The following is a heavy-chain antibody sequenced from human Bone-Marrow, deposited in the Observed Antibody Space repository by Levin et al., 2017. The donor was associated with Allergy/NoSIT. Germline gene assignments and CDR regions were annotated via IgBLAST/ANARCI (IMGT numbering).Heavy chain of an antibody. CDR2: IKSKTDGGTT. J-gene: IGHJ4*02. CDR1: GFTFSDAW. V-gene: IGHV3-15*01. D-gene: IGHD6-13*01. Sequence: TGGSLRLSCAASGFTFSDAWMSWVRQAPGKGLEWVGRIKSKTDGGTTDYAAPVKGRFTISRDDSKNTLYLQMDSLKTEDTAVYYCARSSSSWYYYWGQGTLVTVSS. CDR3: ARSSSSWYYY.